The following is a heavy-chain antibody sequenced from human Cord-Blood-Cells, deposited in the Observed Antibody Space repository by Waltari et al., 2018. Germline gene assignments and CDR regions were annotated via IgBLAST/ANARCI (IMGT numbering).Heavy chain of an antibody. Sequence: QLQLQESGTGLVKPSETLSLTCTVSGGSISSSSYYWGWIRQPPGKGLEWIGSFYYSGSTYYTPSLKSRITISVDTSKNQFSLKLSSVTAADTAVYYCARHNYDFWSGYNWFDPWGQGTLVTVSS. J-gene: IGHJ5*02. CDR3: ARHNYDFWSGYNWFDP. V-gene: IGHV4-39*01. CDR2: FYYSGST. D-gene: IGHD3-3*01. CDR1: GGSISSSSYY.